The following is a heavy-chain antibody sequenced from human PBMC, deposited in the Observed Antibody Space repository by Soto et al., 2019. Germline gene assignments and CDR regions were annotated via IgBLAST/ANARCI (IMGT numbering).Heavy chain of an antibody. CDR3: ASQKLDLTAFFVY. Sequence: SETLSLTCTVSGGSISSYYWSWIRQPPGKGLEWIGYIYYSGSTNYNPSLKSRVTISVDTSKNQFSLKLTSVTAEDAAVYYCASQKLDLTAFFVYWGQGALVTVYS. D-gene: IGHD3-3*02. CDR2: IYYSGST. J-gene: IGHJ4*02. CDR1: GGSISSYY. V-gene: IGHV4-59*08.